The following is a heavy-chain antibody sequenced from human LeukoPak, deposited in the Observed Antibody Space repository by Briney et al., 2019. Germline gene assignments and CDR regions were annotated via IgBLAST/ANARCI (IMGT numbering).Heavy chain of an antibody. CDR2: INHSGST. D-gene: IGHD2-15*01. CDR3: ARESPATPLTFDI. V-gene: IGHV4-34*01. Sequence: SETLSLACAVYGGSFSGYYWSWIRQPPGKGLEWIGEINHSGSTNYNLSLKSRVTISVDASKNQFSLKLSSVTAADTAVYYCARESPATPLTFDIWGQGTMVTVSS. CDR1: GGSFSGYY. J-gene: IGHJ3*02.